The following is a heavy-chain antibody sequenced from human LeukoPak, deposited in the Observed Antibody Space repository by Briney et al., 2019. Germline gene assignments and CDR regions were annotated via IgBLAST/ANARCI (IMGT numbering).Heavy chain of an antibody. CDR1: GFTFSSYS. D-gene: IGHD6-19*01. CDR3: ARVAVARYADY. Sequence: GGSLRLSCAASGFTFSSYSINWVRQAPGKGLEWVSSISSRGDYIYYADSVKGRFTISRDSAKNSLYRQMNSLRAEDTSVYYCARVAVARYADYWGQGTLVTVSS. V-gene: IGHV3-21*01. CDR2: ISSRGDYI. J-gene: IGHJ4*02.